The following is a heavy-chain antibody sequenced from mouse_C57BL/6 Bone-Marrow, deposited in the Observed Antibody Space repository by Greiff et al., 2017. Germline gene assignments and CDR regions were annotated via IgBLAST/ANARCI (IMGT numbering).Heavy chain of an antibody. CDR3: ARNIILLSYVPFCYAMDY. J-gene: IGHJ4*01. D-gene: IGHD1-1*01. CDR2: ISSGSSTI. CDR1: GFTFSDYG. V-gene: IGHV5-17*01. Sequence: EVHLVESGGGLVKPGGSLKLSCAASGFTFSDYGMHWVRQAPEKGLEWVAYISSGSSTIYYADTVKGRFTISRDNAKNTLFLQMTSLRSEDTAMYYCARNIILLSYVPFCYAMDYWGQGTSVTVSS.